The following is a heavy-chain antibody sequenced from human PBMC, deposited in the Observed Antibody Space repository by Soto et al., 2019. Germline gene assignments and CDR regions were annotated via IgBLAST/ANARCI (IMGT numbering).Heavy chain of an antibody. CDR3: ARAGTNFGLLGNYYGMDV. CDR2: INAGNGNT. D-gene: IGHD3-3*01. CDR1: GFIFTGFA. Sequence: GASVKVSCKASGFIFTGFAMHWVRQAPGQRLEWMGWINAGNGNTRYSQKFQGRVTITSDTSANTAYMGLSSLKSEDTAVYYCARAGTNFGLLGNYYGMDVWGQGTTVTVSS. J-gene: IGHJ6*02. V-gene: IGHV1-3*01.